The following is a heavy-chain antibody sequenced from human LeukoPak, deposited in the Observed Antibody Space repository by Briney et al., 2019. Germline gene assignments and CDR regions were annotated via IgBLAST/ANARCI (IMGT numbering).Heavy chain of an antibody. CDR2: ISGNGGST. D-gene: IGHD3-9*01. V-gene: IGHV3-64D*06. Sequence: GGSLRLSCSASGFTFSSYAMHWVRQAPGKGLEWVSAISGNGGSTYYADSVKGRFTISRDNSKNTLYLQLNSLRAEATAVYYYVEDYHMFTGYFDYWGQGTLVTVSS. CDR3: VEDYHMFTGYFDY. J-gene: IGHJ4*02. CDR1: GFTFSSYA.